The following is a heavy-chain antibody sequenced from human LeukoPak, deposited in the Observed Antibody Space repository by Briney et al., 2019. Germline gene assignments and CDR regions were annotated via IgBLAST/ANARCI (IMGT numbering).Heavy chain of an antibody. D-gene: IGHD3-16*01. J-gene: IGHJ4*02. V-gene: IGHV3-48*04. CDR2: ISSSSSTI. CDR3: AKGGRAHFDY. CDR1: GFTFSRYS. Sequence: PGGSLRLSCAASGFTFSRYSMNWVRQAPGKGMEWVSYISSSSSTIYYADSVKGRFTISRDNAKNTLYLQMNSPRVEDTAVYYCAKGGRAHFDYWGQGTLVTVSS.